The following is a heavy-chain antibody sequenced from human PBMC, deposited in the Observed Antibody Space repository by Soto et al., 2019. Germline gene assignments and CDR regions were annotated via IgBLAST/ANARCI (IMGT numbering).Heavy chain of an antibody. CDR3: ARLTGFFTISPFDP. D-gene: IGHD2-8*01. Sequence: ASVKVSCKASGYTFTSYGISWVRQAPGQGLEWMGWISAYNGNTNYAQKLQGRATMTTDTSTSTAYMELRSLRSDDTAVYYCARLTGFFTISPFDPWGQGTLVTVSS. V-gene: IGHV1-18*01. CDR1: GYTFTSYG. CDR2: ISAYNGNT. J-gene: IGHJ5*02.